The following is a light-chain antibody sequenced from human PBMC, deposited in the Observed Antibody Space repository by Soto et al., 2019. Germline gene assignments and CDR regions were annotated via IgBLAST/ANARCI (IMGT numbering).Light chain of an antibody. CDR3: QQRSNWPPWT. J-gene: IGKJ1*01. Sequence: EIVLTQSPGTLSLSPGESATLSCRASQSVSNNYLAWYQQKPGQAPRLLIYDASNRATGIPARFSGSGSGTDFTLTISSLEPEDFAVYYCQQRSNWPPWTFGQGTKVDI. V-gene: IGKV3-11*01. CDR1: QSVSNNY. CDR2: DAS.